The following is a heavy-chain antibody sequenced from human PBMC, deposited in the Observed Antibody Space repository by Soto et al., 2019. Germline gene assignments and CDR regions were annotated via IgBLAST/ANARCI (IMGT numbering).Heavy chain of an antibody. J-gene: IGHJ3*02. CDR3: AKESYYDSSDYNAFDI. D-gene: IGHD3-22*01. CDR2: ISYDGSDK. CDR1: GFTFSNAW. Sequence: GGSLRLSCAGSGFTFSNAWMNWVRQAPGKGLGWVAVISYDGSDKYYADSVKGRFTISRDSSKNMLYLQMNSLRAEDTAIYYCAKESYYDSSDYNAFDIWGQGTMVTVSS. V-gene: IGHV3-30*18.